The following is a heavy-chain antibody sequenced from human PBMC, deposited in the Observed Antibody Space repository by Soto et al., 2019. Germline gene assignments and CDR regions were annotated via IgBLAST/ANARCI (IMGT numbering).Heavy chain of an antibody. CDR1: GFTFSNAW. V-gene: IGHV3-15*01. CDR3: PTLYWSGGSCSSP. J-gene: IGHJ5*02. D-gene: IGHD2-15*01. CDR2: IKSKTDGETT. Sequence: EVQLVESGGGLVKPGGSLRLSCAASGFTFSNAWMSWVRQAPGKGLEWVGRIKSKTDGETTDYAAPVKGRFTISRDDSKNKLYLQMNSLKTEDTAVYYCPTLYWSGGSCSSPWGQGTLVTVSS.